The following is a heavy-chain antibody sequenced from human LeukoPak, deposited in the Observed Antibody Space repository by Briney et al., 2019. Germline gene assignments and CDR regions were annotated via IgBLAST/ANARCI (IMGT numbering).Heavy chain of an antibody. D-gene: IGHD2-8*02. Sequence: PSETLSLTCAVYGGSFSDYYWSWIRQPPGNGLEWIGEINHSGTTNYNPSLKNGITTSVDTSTNHASLNLLTVLSADATGDYCAGFGRGAWYGWVDLWGQGTLVTVSS. J-gene: IGHJ4*02. CDR3: AGFGRGAWYGWVDL. CDR1: GGSFSDYY. CDR2: INHSGTT. V-gene: IGHV4-34*01.